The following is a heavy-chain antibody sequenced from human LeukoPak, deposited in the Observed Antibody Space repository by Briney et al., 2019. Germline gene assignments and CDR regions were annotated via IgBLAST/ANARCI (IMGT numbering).Heavy chain of an antibody. CDR3: ARAPSGWSDYWYFDL. Sequence: GSLRLSCAASGFTVSSNYMSWVRQAPGKGLEWVSLIYSGGVTYYADSVKGRFIISRDNSKNTLFLQMNSLRAEDTAVYYCARAPSGWSDYWYFDLWGRGTLVTVSS. J-gene: IGHJ2*01. CDR1: GFTVSSNY. CDR2: IYSGGVT. D-gene: IGHD6-19*01. V-gene: IGHV3-53*01.